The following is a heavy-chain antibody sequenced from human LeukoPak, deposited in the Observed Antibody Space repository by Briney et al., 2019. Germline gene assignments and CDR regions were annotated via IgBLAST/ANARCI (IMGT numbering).Heavy chain of an antibody. V-gene: IGHV3-11*01. CDR1: GFTFSDHY. Sequence: PGGSLRLSCRASGFTFSDHYMSWIRQAPGKGLEWVSYISSSGSTIYYADSVKGRFTISRDNAKNSLYLQMNSLRAEDTAVYYCARANYYDSSGYYGYWGQGTLVTVSS. CDR3: ARANYYDSSGYYGY. D-gene: IGHD3-22*01. CDR2: ISSSGSTI. J-gene: IGHJ4*02.